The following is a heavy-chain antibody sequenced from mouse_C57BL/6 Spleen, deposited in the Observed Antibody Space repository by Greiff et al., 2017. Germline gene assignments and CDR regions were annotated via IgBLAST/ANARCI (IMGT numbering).Heavy chain of an antibody. D-gene: IGHD1-1*01. CDR3: ARSDYGSSRFAY. CDR2: INPNNGGT. CDR1: GYTFTDYN. J-gene: IGHJ3*01. V-gene: IGHV1-18*01. Sequence: EVKLQESGPELVKPGASVKIPCKASGYTFTDYNMDWVKQSHGKSLEWIGDINPNNGGTIYNQKFKGKATLTVDKSSRTAYMELRSLTSEDTAVDYCARSDYGSSRFAYWGQGTLVTVSA.